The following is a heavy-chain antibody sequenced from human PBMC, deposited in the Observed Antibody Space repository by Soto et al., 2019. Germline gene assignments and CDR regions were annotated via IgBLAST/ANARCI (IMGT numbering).Heavy chain of an antibody. CDR2: VYYSGST. J-gene: IGHJ4*02. CDR1: GGSTNSRSDY. V-gene: IGHV4-39*01. CDR3: ARQPRGPGYGERGLYFDY. Sequence: SETLSLTCTVSGGSTNSRSDYWGWIRQPPGRGLEWIGSVYYSGSTHDNPSLQSRVTISVDTSRNQFSLNLISVTAADTAVYFCARQPRGPGYGERGLYFDYWGQGTLVTVSS. D-gene: IGHD3-16*01.